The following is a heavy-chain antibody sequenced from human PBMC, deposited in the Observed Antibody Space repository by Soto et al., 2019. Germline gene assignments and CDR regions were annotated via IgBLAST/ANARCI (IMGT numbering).Heavy chain of an antibody. CDR2: INPNSGNI. CDR3: ARGRASGSYYLLDY. V-gene: IGHV1-8*01. CDR1: GDTFTTYE. J-gene: IGHJ4*02. D-gene: IGHD3-10*01. Sequence: ASLNVSCKASGDTFTTYEINWVRQATGHGLEWMGWINPNSGNIGYAQRFQGRVTMTRDTAIRTAYMEVSSLRSDDTAVYYCARGRASGSYYLLDYWGQGTLVTVSS.